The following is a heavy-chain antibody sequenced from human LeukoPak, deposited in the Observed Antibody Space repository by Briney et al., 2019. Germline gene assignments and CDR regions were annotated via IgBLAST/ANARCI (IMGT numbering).Heavy chain of an antibody. V-gene: IGHV3-53*05. CDR2: IYSGGGT. CDR1: GFTFSTYA. Sequence: PGGSLRLSCAASGFTFSTYAMSWVRQAPGKGLEWVSVIYSGGGTYYADSVKGRFTISGDNSRNTVYLQMNSLRAEDTAVYYCARVQEGSSWSPFEYWGQGALVSVSS. D-gene: IGHD6-13*01. CDR3: ARVQEGSSWSPFEY. J-gene: IGHJ4*02.